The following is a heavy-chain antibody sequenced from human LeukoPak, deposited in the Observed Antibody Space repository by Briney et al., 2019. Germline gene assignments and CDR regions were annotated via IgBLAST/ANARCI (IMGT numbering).Heavy chain of an antibody. V-gene: IGHV3-11*01. CDR1: GFIFSDYY. CDR2: ISSSGSTM. J-gene: IGHJ6*03. D-gene: IGHD5-18*01. CDR3: AKDYSPRDYYYYYYMDV. Sequence: GGSLRLSCAASGFIFSDYYMSWIRQAPGKGLEWVSYISSSGSTMYYTDSVKGRFTISRDNAKDSLYLQMNSLRAEDTALYYCAKDYSPRDYYYYYYMDVWGKGTTVTVSS.